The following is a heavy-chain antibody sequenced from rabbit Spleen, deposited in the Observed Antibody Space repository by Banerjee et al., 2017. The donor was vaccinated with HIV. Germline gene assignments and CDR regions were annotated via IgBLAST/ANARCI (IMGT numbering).Heavy chain of an antibody. V-gene: IGHV1S40*01. CDR2: IDTGSSGFT. Sequence: QSLEESGGDLVKPGASLTLTCTASGVSFSSSSYMCWVRQAPGKGLEWIACIDTGSSGFTYFATWAKGRFTCSKTSSTTVTLQMTSLTAADTATYFCATYGVNSEWGFNLWGQGTLVTVS. D-gene: IGHD4-1*01. J-gene: IGHJ4*01. CDR3: ATYGVNSEWGFNL. CDR1: GVSFSSSSY.